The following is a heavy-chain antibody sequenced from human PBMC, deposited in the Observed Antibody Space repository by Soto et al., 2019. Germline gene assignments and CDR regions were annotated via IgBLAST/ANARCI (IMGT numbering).Heavy chain of an antibody. CDR2: IRSKANSYAT. Sequence: GGSLRLSCAASGFTFSGSAMHWVRQASGKGLEWVGRIRSKANSYATAYAASVKGRFTISRDDSKNTAYLQMNSLKTEDTAVYYCTHAYYYDSSGYNFYFDYWGQGTLVTVSS. CDR1: GFTFSGSA. D-gene: IGHD3-22*01. J-gene: IGHJ4*02. V-gene: IGHV3-73*01. CDR3: THAYYYDSSGYNFYFDY.